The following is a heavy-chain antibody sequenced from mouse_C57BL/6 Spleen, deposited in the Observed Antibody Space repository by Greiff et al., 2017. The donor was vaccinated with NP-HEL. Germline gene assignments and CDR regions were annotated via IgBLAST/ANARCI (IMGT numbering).Heavy chain of an antibody. CDR3: ADYYGSSDGAY. Sequence: LEESGPELVKPGASVKISCKASGYAFSSSWMNWVKQRPGKGLEWIGRIYPGDGDTNYNGKFKGKATLTADKSSSTAYMQLSSLTSEDSAVYFCADYYGSSDGAYWGQGTLVTVSA. D-gene: IGHD1-1*01. J-gene: IGHJ3*01. CDR1: GYAFSSSW. V-gene: IGHV1-82*01. CDR2: IYPGDGDT.